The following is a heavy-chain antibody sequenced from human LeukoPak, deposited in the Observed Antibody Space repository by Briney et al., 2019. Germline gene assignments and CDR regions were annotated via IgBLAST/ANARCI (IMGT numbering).Heavy chain of an antibody. CDR3: ARSSEGRYYYDSSGYSYYYYYMDV. V-gene: IGHV4-39*07. Sequence: PSETLSLTCTVSGGSLSHSLTSYWGWIRQPPGKGLEWIGSIYHSGSTYYNPSLKSRVTISVDTSKNQFSLKLSSVTAADTAVYYCARSSEGRYYYDSSGYSYYYYYMDVWGKGTTVTISS. J-gene: IGHJ6*03. CDR1: GGSLSHSLTSY. D-gene: IGHD3-22*01. CDR2: IYHSGST.